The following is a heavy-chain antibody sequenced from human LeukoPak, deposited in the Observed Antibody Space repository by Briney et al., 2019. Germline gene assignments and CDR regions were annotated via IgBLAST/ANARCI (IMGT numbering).Heavy chain of an antibody. CDR1: GVTFSGYA. CDR2: ISGSGSSG. D-gene: IGHD1-26*01. J-gene: IGHJ4*02. V-gene: IGHV3-23*01. Sequence: GVSLRLSCAASGVTFSGYAMSWVRQAPGKGLEWVSAISGSGSSGYYADSVKGRFTISRDNSKNTLYLQMNSLRAEDTAVYYCAKPSLIVGATVGFDYWGQGTLVTVSS. CDR3: AKPSLIVGATVGFDY.